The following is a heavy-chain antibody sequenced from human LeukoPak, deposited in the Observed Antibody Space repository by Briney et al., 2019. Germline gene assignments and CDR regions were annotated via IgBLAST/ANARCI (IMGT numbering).Heavy chain of an antibody. CDR3: AKGRSEDYYESSGY. CDR1: GFTFSSYA. V-gene: IGHV3-23*01. D-gene: IGHD3-22*01. J-gene: IGHJ4*02. Sequence: GGSLRLSCAASGFTFSSYAMSWVRQAPRKGLEWVSGSTGSGGSTYYADSVKGRFTISRDNSKNTLYLQMNSLRAEDTAVYYCAKGRSEDYYESSGYWGQGTLVTVSS. CDR2: STGSGGST.